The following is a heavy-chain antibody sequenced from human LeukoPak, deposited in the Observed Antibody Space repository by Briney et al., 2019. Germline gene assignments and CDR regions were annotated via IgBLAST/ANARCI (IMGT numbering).Heavy chain of an antibody. D-gene: IGHD4-17*01. CDR1: GFTFTNAD. CDR2: ISSSSGYI. V-gene: IGHV3-21*01. J-gene: IGHJ4*02. Sequence: KAGGSLRLSCAASGFTFTNADMHWVRQAPGKGLEWVSSISSSSGYIYYADSVKGRFTISRDNAKNSLYLQMNSLRAEDTAVYYCARGLRSYSYFDYWGQGTLVTVSS. CDR3: ARGLRSYSYFDY.